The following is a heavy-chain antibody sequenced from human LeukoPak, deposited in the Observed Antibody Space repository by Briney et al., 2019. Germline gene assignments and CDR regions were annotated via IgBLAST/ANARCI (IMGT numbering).Heavy chain of an antibody. CDR3: ARRKRSGCSSTSCLLNWFDP. CDR1: GGSYSGYY. CDR2: INHSGST. V-gene: IGHV4-34*01. D-gene: IGHD2-2*01. J-gene: IGHJ5*02. Sequence: SDTLSLTCAVYGGSYSGYYWSWIRQPPGKGVEWIGEINHSGSTNYNPSLKSRVTISVDTSKNQFSLKLSSVTAADTAVYYWARRKRSGCSSTSCLLNWFDPWGQGTLVTVSS.